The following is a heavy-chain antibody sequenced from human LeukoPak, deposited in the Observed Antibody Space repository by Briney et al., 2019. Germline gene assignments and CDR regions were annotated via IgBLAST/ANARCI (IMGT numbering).Heavy chain of an antibody. D-gene: IGHD3-10*01. CDR3: ARKNAYYYGSGSPDY. V-gene: IGHV3-30*02. CDR2: IRYDGSNK. CDR1: GFTFSSYG. J-gene: IGHJ4*02. Sequence: GGSQRLSCAASGFTFSSYGMHWVRQAPGKGLEWVAFIRYDGSNKYYADSVKGRFTISRDNSKNTLYLQMNSLRAEDTAVYYCARKNAYYYGSGSPDYWGQGTLVTVSS.